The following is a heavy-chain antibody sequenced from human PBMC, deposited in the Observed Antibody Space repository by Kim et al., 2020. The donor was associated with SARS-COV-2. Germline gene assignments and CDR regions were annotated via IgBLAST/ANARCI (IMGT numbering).Heavy chain of an antibody. J-gene: IGHJ4*02. CDR3: TSKTGCSGGGPARCFDY. V-gene: IGHV3-15*01. Sequence: VKGRFTISRDDSENTLYLQMNSLKTEDTAVYYCTSKTGCSGGGPARCFDYWGQGTLVTVSS. D-gene: IGHD2-15*01.